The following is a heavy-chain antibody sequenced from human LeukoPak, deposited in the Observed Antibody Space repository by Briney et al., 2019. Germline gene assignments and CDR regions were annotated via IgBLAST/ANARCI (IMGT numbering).Heavy chain of an antibody. Sequence: GGSLRLSCAASGFTFSSYSMNWVRQAPGKGLEWVSSISSSSSYIYYADSVKGRFTISRDNAKNSLYLQMHSLRAEDTAVYYCARDIFGSGRYFPSPGIDYWGQGTLVAVCS. CDR2: ISSSSSYI. CDR3: ARDIFGSGRYFPSPGIDY. CDR1: GFTFSSYS. D-gene: IGHD3-10*01. V-gene: IGHV3-21*01. J-gene: IGHJ4*02.